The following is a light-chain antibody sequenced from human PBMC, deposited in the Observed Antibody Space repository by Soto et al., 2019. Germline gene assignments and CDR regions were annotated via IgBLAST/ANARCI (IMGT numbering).Light chain of an antibody. V-gene: IGKV1-39*01. CDR2: GAS. CDR3: QQSYGIPKT. Sequence: DIQMTQSPSSLSASLGDRVTITCRASQSISSYLNSYQQKPGKAPKLLIYGASTLQSGVPSRFSGSGSGTEFTLTITSLQPEDFVTYYCQQSYGIPKTFGQGTKVEIK. CDR1: QSISSY. J-gene: IGKJ1*01.